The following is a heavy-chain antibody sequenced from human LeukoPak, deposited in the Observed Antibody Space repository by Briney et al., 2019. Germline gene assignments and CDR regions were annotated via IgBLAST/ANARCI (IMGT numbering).Heavy chain of an antibody. D-gene: IGHD3-3*01. V-gene: IGHV1-18*01. CDR2: FSAFNGNA. J-gene: IGHJ4*02. CDR1: GYTFTSYG. Sequence: ASVKVSRKASGYTFTSYGISWVRQAPAQGLGWRGCFSAFNGNANYAQNLHGRVTMTTDTSTSTAYMELRSLRSDDTAVYYCARDTRLRFLEWLLSGDGGGYYFDYWGQGTLVTVSS. CDR3: ARDTRLRFLEWLLSGDGGGYYFDY.